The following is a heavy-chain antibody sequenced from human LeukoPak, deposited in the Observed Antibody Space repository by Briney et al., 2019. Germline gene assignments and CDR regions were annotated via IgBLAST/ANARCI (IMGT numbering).Heavy chain of an antibody. Sequence: PGGSLRLSCAASGFTFSSYAMSWVRQAPGKGLEWVSAISGSGGSTYYADSVKGRLTISRDNSKNTLYLQMNSLRAEDTAVYYCAKAWELLDYYFDYWGQGTLVTVSS. J-gene: IGHJ4*02. CDR3: AKAWELLDYYFDY. CDR1: GFTFSSYA. D-gene: IGHD1-26*01. V-gene: IGHV3-23*01. CDR2: ISGSGGST.